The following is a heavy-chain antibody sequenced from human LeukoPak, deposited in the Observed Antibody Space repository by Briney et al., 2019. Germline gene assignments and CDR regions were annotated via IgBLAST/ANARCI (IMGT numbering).Heavy chain of an antibody. D-gene: IGHD3-10*01. CDR2: ISGSGGST. J-gene: IGHJ4*02. CDR1: GFTFSSYA. CDR3: AKDPNGSGPDFDY. V-gene: IGHV3-23*01. Sequence: GGSLRLSCAASGFTFSSYAMPWVRQAPGKGLAWVAGISGSGGSTNYADSVKGRFTISRDNSKDTLNLQMTSLRAEDTAVYYCAKDPNGSGPDFDYWGQGTLVTVSS.